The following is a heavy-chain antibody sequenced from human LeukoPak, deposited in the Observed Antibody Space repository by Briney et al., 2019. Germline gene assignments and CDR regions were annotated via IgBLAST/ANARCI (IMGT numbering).Heavy chain of an antibody. CDR1: GFTFTKSA. D-gene: IGHD2-2*02. Sequence: GGSLRLSCEASGFTFTKSAMHWVRLPPGKGLQWVAAISGNGGSTFYADSVRGRFTISRDNSKNTLYLQVNSLRAEDTAVYYCAKAFGYCSSTSCYRDEYYFDYWGQGTLVTVSS. V-gene: IGHV3-23*01. J-gene: IGHJ4*02. CDR2: ISGNGGST. CDR3: AKAFGYCSSTSCYRDEYYFDY.